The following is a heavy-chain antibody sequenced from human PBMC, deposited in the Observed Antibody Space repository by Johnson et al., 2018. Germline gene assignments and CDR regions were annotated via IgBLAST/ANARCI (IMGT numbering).Heavy chain of an antibody. Sequence: VQLVESGAEVKKPGESLKISCKGSGYSFTSYWIGWVRQMPGKGLEWMGIIYPGDSDTRYSPSFQGQVTISADKSISTAYLQWSSLKAADTAMDYCAGHDYGDYGGPRTYGMDVWGQGTTVTVSS. CDR2: IYPGDSDT. V-gene: IGHV5-51*01. CDR3: AGHDYGDYGGPRTYGMDV. J-gene: IGHJ6*02. CDR1: GYSFTSYW. D-gene: IGHD4-17*01.